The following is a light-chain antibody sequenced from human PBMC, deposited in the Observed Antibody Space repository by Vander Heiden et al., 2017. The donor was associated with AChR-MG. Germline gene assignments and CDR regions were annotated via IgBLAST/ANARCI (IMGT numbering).Light chain of an antibody. CDR3: QQYRNWPPWT. J-gene: IGKJ1*01. V-gene: IGKV3-15*01. CDR1: QSVNSD. CDR2: GAS. Sequence: ETVMTQSPATLSVSPGERATLSCRASQSVNSDLAWYQNKPGQAPRLVIYGASTRATGIPVRFSGSGSGTEFTLTISSLQSEDFAVYYCQQYRNWPPWTFGQGTKVEIK.